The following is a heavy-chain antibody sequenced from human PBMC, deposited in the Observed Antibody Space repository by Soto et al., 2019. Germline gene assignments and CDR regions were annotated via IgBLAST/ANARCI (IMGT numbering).Heavy chain of an antibody. J-gene: IGHJ4*02. D-gene: IGHD6-13*01. CDR1: GGSMRNYF. CDR2: IHYSGTT. V-gene: IGHV4-59*01. Sequence: SETLSLTCTVSGGSMRNYFWTWIRQPPGKGLEWIGNIHYSGTTSFFPSYNPSLRSRVTISEDTSKNQFSLKLLSVTTADTAVYFCAAGEASSRNLAPYYLDFWGQGTLVTVSS. CDR3: AAGEASSRNLAPYYLDF.